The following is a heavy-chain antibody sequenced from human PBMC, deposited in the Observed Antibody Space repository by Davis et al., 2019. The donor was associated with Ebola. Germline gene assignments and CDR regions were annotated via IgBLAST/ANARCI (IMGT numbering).Heavy chain of an antibody. J-gene: IGHJ2*01. CDR2: IYYSGTP. CDR1: GGSISSYY. D-gene: IGHD4-11*01. V-gene: IGHV4-59*08. Sequence: MPSETLSLTCTVSGGSISSYYWSWIRQPPGKGLEWIGYIYYSGTPNYNPSLKSRVTISIDTSKNQFSLTLSSVTAADTAVYYCARYDYRYPRYFDLWGRGTLVTVSS. CDR3: ARYDYRYPRYFDL.